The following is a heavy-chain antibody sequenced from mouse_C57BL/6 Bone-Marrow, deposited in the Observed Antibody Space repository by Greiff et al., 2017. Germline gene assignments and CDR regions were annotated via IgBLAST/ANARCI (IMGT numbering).Heavy chain of an antibody. J-gene: IGHJ2*01. V-gene: IGHV1-15*01. Sequence: VQLQQSGAELVRPGASVTLSCKASGYTFTDYEMHWVKQTPVHGLEWIGAIDPETGGTAYNQKFKGKAILTADKSSSTAYMELRSLTSEDSAVYYCTRNYVSSPDCWGQGTTLTVSS. D-gene: IGHD1-1*01. CDR1: GYTFTDYE. CDR3: TRNYVSSPDC. CDR2: IDPETGGT.